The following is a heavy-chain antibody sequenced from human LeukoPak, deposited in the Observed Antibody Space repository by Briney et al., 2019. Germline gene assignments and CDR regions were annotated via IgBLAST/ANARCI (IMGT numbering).Heavy chain of an antibody. V-gene: IGHV1-8*01. J-gene: IGHJ4*02. CDR2: MNPGSGNT. CDR1: GYTFTSYD. D-gene: IGHD3/OR15-3a*01. Sequence: ASVKVSCKASGYTFTSYDINWVRQTTGQGLEWMGWMNPGSGNTGYAQKFQGRVTMTRNTSISTVYMEVSGLRSEDTAVYYCTRGGIIILGVGTVVDYWGQGTLVTVSS. CDR3: TRGGIIILGVGTVVDY.